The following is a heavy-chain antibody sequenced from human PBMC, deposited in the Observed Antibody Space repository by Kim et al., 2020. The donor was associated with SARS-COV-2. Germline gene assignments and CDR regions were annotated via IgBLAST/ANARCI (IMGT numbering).Heavy chain of an antibody. V-gene: IGHV3-43*02. CDR3: AKDIVPGGLPPNYYYYGMDV. J-gene: IGHJ6*02. D-gene: IGHD2-2*01. CDR2: ISGDGGST. CDR1: GFTFDDYA. Sequence: GGSLRLSCAASGFTFDDYAMHWVRQAPGKGLEWVSLISGDGGSTYYADSVKGRFTISRDNSKNSLYLQMNSLRTEDTALYYCAKDIVPGGLPPNYYYYGMDVWGQGTTVTVSS.